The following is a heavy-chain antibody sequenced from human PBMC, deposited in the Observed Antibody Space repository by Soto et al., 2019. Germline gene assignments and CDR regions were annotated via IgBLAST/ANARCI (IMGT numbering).Heavy chain of an antibody. CDR3: ASMASAGTLNWFDP. CDR1: GYTFINFD. V-gene: IGHV1-8*02. D-gene: IGHD6-13*01. CDR2: MNPGSGKT. J-gene: IGHJ5*02. Sequence: QVQLVQSGAEVKEPGASVRVSCKASGYTFINFDISWVRQAAGQGLEWLGWMNPGSGKTGYASKFQGRVAMTRNASTGTSHLELSSLTSDDTAVYYCASMASAGTLNWFDPWGQGTLVTVSS.